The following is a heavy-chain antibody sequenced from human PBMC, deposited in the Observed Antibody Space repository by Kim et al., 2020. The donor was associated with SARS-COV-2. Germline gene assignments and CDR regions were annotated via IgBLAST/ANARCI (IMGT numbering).Heavy chain of an antibody. V-gene: IGHV1-18*01. D-gene: IGHD4-17*01. CDR1: GYTFTSYG. CDR3: ASVNDYGDSYGMDV. CDR2: ISAYNGNT. J-gene: IGHJ6*02. Sequence: ASVKVSCKASGYTFTSYGISWVRQAPGQGLEWMGWISAYNGNTNYAQKLQGRVTMTTDTSTSTAYMELRSLRSDDTAVYYCASVNDYGDSYGMDVWGQGTTVTVSS.